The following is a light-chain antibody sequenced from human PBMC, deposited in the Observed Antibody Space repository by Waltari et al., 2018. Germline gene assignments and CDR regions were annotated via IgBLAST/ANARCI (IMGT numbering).Light chain of an antibody. CDR2: EAT. CDR3: CSYAGDNSLI. J-gene: IGLJ2*01. Sequence: QSALTQPASVSDSPGQSITISCTGISSVAGNWTLASWYQQHPGKAPKLLIYEATKRPSGVSDRFSGSKSGNTASLTISVLHTEDEAHYYCCSYAGDNSLIFGGGTKVTVL. V-gene: IGLV2-23*01. CDR1: SSVAGNWTL.